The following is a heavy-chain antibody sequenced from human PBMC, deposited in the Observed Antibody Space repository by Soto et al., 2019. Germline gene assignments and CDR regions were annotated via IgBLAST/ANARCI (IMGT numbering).Heavy chain of an antibody. CDR3: ARESEDLTSNFDY. CDR2: ISSTTNYI. J-gene: IGHJ4*02. CDR1: WFTFTRYS. Sequence: GGSLRLSCAASWFTFTRYSMNWVREAPGKGLEWVSSISSTTNYIYYGNSMKGRFTISRDNAKNSLYLKMNSLRAEDTAVYYCARESEDLTSNFDYWGQGTLVTVSS. V-gene: IGHV3-21*06.